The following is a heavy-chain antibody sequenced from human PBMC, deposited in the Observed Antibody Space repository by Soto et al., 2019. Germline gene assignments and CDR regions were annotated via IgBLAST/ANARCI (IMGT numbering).Heavy chain of an antibody. CDR1: GGSISSYY. V-gene: IGHV4-59*01. J-gene: IGHJ5*02. CDR2: IYYSGST. D-gene: IGHD5-18*01. CDR3: ARGGGYSYGPTTNWFDP. Sequence: SETLSLTCTVSGGSISSYYWSWIRQPPGKGLEWIGYIYYSGSTNYNPSLKSRVTISVDTSKNQFSLKLSSVTAADTAVYYCARGGGYSYGPTTNWFDPWGQGTLVTVSS.